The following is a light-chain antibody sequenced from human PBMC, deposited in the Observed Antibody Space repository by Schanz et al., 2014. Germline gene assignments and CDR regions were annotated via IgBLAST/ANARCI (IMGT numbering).Light chain of an antibody. CDR1: SSDVGGYNF. CDR2: DVS. Sequence: QSALTQPASVSGSTGQSITISCTGTSSDVGGYNFVSWYQQYPGKAPKVMIYDVSNRPSGVSNRFSGSKSGNTASLTVAGLQAEDEADYYCSSYAGSNNFCVFGTGTKVTVL. CDR3: SSYAGSNNFCV. J-gene: IGLJ1*01. V-gene: IGLV2-14*01.